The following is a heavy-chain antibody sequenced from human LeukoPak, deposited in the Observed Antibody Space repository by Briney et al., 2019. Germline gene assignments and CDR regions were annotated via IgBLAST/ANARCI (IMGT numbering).Heavy chain of an antibody. CDR2: ISGGGGST. CDR1: GFTFSSYA. J-gene: IGHJ4*02. D-gene: IGHD3-9*01. V-gene: IGHV3-23*01. CDR3: AKLLRYFDWLFYD. Sequence: PGGSLRLSCAASGFTFSSYAMSWVRQAPGKGLEWVSAISGGGGSTYYADSVKGRFTISRDNSKNTLYLQMTSPRAEDTAVYYCAKLLRYFDWLFYDWGQGTLVTVSS.